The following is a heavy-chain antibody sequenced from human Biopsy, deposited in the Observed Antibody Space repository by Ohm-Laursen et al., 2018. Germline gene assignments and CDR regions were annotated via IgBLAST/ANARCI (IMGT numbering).Heavy chain of an antibody. V-gene: IGHV4-34*08. Sequence: SDTLSLTCVVFGRTFGDYRWTWIRQPPGKGLEWIGQINQSGSTNYNPSLKSRVTISADASKYEFSLRLTSVTAADTAVYFCGNEVYGRDYWGLGARVSVSS. J-gene: IGHJ4*02. CDR1: GRTFGDYR. D-gene: IGHD4-17*01. CDR3: GNEVYGRDY. CDR2: INQSGST.